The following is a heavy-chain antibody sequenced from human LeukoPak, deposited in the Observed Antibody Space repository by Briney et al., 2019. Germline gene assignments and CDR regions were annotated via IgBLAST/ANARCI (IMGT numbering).Heavy chain of an antibody. Sequence: GGSLRLSCAASGFTFGVSWMSWVRQAPGKGLEWVGNIKEDGGVKNYVDSVKGRLTISRDNAKSSLFLQMNNLRVEDTAVCYCAKDRGWNTFDYWGQGTLVTVSS. CDR3: AKDRGWNTFDY. CDR1: GFTFGVSW. CDR2: IKEDGGVK. V-gene: IGHV3-7*01. J-gene: IGHJ4*02. D-gene: IGHD1/OR15-1a*01.